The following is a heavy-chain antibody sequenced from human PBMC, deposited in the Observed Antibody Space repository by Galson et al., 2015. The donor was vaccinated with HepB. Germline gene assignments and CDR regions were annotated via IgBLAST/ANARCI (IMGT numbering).Heavy chain of an antibody. CDR1: GFTFSSYG. J-gene: IGHJ6*02. Sequence: SLRLSCAASGFTFSSYGMHWVRQAPGKGLEWVAVISYDGSNKYYADSVKGRFTISRDNSKNTLYLQMNSLRAEDTAVYYCAKCASSSRYYYYGMDVWGQGTTVTVSS. D-gene: IGHD6-6*01. CDR3: AKCASSSRYYYYGMDV. V-gene: IGHV3-30*18. CDR2: ISYDGSNK.